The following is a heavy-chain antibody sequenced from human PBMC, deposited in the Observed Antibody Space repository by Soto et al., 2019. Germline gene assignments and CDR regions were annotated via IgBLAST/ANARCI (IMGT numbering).Heavy chain of an antibody. CDR2: ISSSGSTI. V-gene: IGHV3-48*03. J-gene: IGHJ4*02. CDR1: GFTFSSYE. CDR3: ARIGITMVRGVLDHY. Sequence: EVQLVESGGGLVQPGGSLRLSCAASGFTFSSYEMNWFRQAPGKGLEWGSYISSSGSTIYYSDSVKGRFTISRDNAKNSLYLQMNSLRAEDTAVYYCARIGITMVRGVLDHYWGQGTLVTVSS. D-gene: IGHD3-10*01.